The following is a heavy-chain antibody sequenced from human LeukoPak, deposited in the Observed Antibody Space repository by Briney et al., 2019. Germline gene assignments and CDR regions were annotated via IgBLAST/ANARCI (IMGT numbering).Heavy chain of an antibody. CDR1: GFTFSSYS. Sequence: PGGSLRLSCAASGFTFSSYSMNWVRQAPGKGLEWVSSISSSSSYIYYADSVKGRFTISRDNAKNSLYLQMNSLRAEDTAVYYCAREYCSGGSCYGRSSRVYWGEGTLVIVSS. V-gene: IGHV3-21*01. J-gene: IGHJ4*02. D-gene: IGHD2-15*01. CDR3: AREYCSGGSCYGRSSRVY. CDR2: ISSSSSYI.